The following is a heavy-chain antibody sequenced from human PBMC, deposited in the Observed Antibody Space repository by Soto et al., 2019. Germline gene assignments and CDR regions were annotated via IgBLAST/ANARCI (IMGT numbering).Heavy chain of an antibody. Sequence: PGGSLRLSCAASGFTVSSNYMSWVRQAPGKGLEWVSVIYSGGSTYYADSVKGRFTISRDNSKNTLYLQMNSLRAEDTAVYYCARGRRVAAAAKGWFDPWGQGILVTVSS. CDR2: IYSGGST. D-gene: IGHD6-13*01. CDR1: GFTVSSNY. J-gene: IGHJ5*02. V-gene: IGHV3-53*01. CDR3: ARGRRVAAAAKGWFDP.